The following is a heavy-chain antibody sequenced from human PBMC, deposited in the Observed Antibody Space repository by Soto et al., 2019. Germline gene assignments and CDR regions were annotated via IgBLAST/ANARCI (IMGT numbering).Heavy chain of an antibody. Sequence: EVQLVESGGGLIRPGRSLRLSCVASGFTFDAYTMHWVRQAPGKGLEWVSGLSWNSDYIGYADSVRGRFTISRDNAKNSLYLQLNSLRAEDTAFYYCARGDSDWAAFDYWGQGTLVTVSS. V-gene: IGHV3-9*01. CDR1: GFTFDAYT. J-gene: IGHJ4*02. CDR3: ARGDSDWAAFDY. D-gene: IGHD6-19*01. CDR2: LSWNSDYI.